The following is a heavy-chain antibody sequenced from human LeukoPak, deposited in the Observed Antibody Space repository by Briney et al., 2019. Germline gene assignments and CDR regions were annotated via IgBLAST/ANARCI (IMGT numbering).Heavy chain of an antibody. CDR3: ARGRWDDSDVFDI. CDR2: ISSSSTYI. J-gene: IGHJ3*02. CDR1: RFTFSSYS. Sequence: GGSLRLSCAASRFTFSSYSMNWVRQAPGKGLEWVSSISSSSTYIYYADSVKGRFTISRDNAKNSLYLQTNRLRAEHTAVYYCARGRWDDSDVFDIWGQGTMVTVSS. D-gene: IGHD3-22*01. V-gene: IGHV3-21*01.